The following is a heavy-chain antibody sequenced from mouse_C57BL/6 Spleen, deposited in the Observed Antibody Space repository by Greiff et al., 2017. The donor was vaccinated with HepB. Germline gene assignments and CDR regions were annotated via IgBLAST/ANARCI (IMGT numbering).Heavy chain of an antibody. CDR2: IDPENGDT. CDR1: GFNIKDDY. CDR3: TTQFPLRRDY. V-gene: IGHV14-4*01. D-gene: IGHD1-2*01. Sequence: EVQLQQSGAELVRPGASVKLSCTASGFNIKDDYMHWVKQRPEQGLEWIGWIDPENGDTEYASKFQGKATITADTSSNTAYLQLSSLTSEDTAVYYCTTQFPLRRDYWGQGTTLTVSS. J-gene: IGHJ2*01.